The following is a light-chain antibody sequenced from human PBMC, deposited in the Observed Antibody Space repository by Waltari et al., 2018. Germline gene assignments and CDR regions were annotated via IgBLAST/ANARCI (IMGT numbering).Light chain of an antibody. CDR3: QHRINWPLT. V-gene: IGKV3-11*01. Sequence: DIVLTKSPATLSLSPGDRATLSCSASKIVDNYLAGYQQKPGQAPRLLIYEPSYMATGIPARFSGSGSGTEFTLTISSVEPDDSAVYYCQHRINWPLTFGGGTKVEI. J-gene: IGKJ4*01. CDR1: KIVDNY. CDR2: EPS.